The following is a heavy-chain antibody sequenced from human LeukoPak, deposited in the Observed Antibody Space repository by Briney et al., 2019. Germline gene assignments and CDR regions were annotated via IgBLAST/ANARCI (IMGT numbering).Heavy chain of an antibody. V-gene: IGHV1-69*04. D-gene: IGHD6-19*01. CDR2: IIPILGIA. CDR1: GGTFSSYA. J-gene: IGHJ4*02. Sequence: ASVKVSCKASGGTFSSYAISWVRQAPGQGLEWMGRIIPILGIANYAQKFQGRVTITADKSTSTAYMELSSLRSEDTAVYYCARVVAGQDFDYWGQGTLVTVSS. CDR3: ARVVAGQDFDY.